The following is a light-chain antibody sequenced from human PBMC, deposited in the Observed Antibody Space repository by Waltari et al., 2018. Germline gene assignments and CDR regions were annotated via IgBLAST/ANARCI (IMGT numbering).Light chain of an antibody. Sequence: QLVVTQSPSASAPLGASVKLTCTLSSGHSSNIVAWLQQRPEKGPRYLMKVNSDGSHIKGDDIPDRFSGSSSGAERYLTISNLQPDDEADYYCQTGGHGTWVFGGGTTLTVL. CDR1: SGHSSNI. CDR2: VNSDGSH. J-gene: IGLJ3*02. V-gene: IGLV4-69*01. CDR3: QTGGHGTWV.